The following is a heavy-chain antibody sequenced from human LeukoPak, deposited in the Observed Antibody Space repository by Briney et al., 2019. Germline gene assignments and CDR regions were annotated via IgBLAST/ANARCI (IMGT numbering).Heavy chain of an antibody. CDR3: ARRRESSGLIFDY. J-gene: IGHJ4*02. CDR1: GGTFSSYA. Sequence: SVEVSCKASGGTFSSYAISWVRQAPGQGLEWMGRIIPIFGTANYAQKFQGRVTITTDESTSTAYMELSSLRSEDTAVYYCARRRESSGLIFDYWGQGTLVTVSS. V-gene: IGHV1-69*05. CDR2: IIPIFGTA. D-gene: IGHD6-19*01.